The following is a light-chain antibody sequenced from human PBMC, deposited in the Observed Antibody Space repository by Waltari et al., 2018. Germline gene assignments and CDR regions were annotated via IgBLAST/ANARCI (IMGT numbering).Light chain of an antibody. CDR1: QTITSW. J-gene: IGKJ3*01. CDR3: QQSYNTPRT. V-gene: IGKV1-5*01. Sequence: DIQMTQSPSTLSASVGDRVTITCRASQTITSWLAWYQQKPGKAPKLLIYDASSLESGVPSRFSGSGSGTEFTLAITSLQPDDFATYYCQQSYNTPRTFGPGTKVDIK. CDR2: DAS.